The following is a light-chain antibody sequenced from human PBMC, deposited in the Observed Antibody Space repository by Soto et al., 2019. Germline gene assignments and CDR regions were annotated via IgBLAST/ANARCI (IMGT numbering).Light chain of an antibody. J-gene: IGKJ1*01. V-gene: IGKV1-39*01. CDR2: AAS. CDR1: QSISSH. Sequence: DIQLTQSPSSLSASVGDRVTITCRASQSISSHLNWYQQKPGKAPKLLIYAASSLQSGVPSRFSGSGSGTDFTLTIGSLQPEDFATYYCQQTYSTPWTFGQGTKVEIK. CDR3: QQTYSTPWT.